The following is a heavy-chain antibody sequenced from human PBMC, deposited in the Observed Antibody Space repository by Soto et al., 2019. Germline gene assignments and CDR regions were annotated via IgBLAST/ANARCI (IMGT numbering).Heavy chain of an antibody. CDR2: INPATGAA. CDR1: GYPVTAYY. V-gene: IGHV1-2*02. J-gene: IGHJ3*02. CDR3: ARGGGVGVAGSAAFDM. Sequence: QLHLVQSGAVVKKPGASVTVSCSASGYPVTAYYMHWVRQAPGRGLEWMGGINPATGAAKYTQTXXXXXXXXXEXSTSTVFMELGGLTSEDTAVFYCARGGGVGVAGSAAFDMWGQGTLVTVSS. D-gene: IGHD3-3*01.